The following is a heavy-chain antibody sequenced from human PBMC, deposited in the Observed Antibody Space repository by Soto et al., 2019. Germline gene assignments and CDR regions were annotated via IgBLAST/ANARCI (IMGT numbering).Heavy chain of an antibody. Sequence: PGGSLRLSCAASGFTFSSYEMNWVRRAPGKRLEWVSYISSSGSTIYYADSVRGRFTISRDNAKNSLYLQMNSLRAEDTAVYYCASQEPSGYSSPPDYYGMDVWGQGTTVTVSS. CDR3: ASQEPSGYSSPPDYYGMDV. D-gene: IGHD6-13*01. CDR2: ISSSGSTI. J-gene: IGHJ6*02. V-gene: IGHV3-48*03. CDR1: GFTFSSYE.